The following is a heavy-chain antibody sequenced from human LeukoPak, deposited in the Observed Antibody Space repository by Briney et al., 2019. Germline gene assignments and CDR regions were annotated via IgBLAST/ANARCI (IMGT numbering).Heavy chain of an antibody. CDR1: GYTFTSYD. Sequence: ASVKVSCKASGYTFTSYDINWVQQATGQGLGWMGWMNPNSGNTGYAQKFQGRVTMTRNTSISTAYMELSSLRSEDTAVYYCARYYYDSSGYYYVGYWGQGTLVTVSS. D-gene: IGHD3-22*01. CDR3: ARYYYDSSGYYYVGY. V-gene: IGHV1-8*01. J-gene: IGHJ4*02. CDR2: MNPNSGNT.